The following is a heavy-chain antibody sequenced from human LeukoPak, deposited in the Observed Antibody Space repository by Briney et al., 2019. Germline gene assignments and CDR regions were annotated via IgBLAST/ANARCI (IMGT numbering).Heavy chain of an antibody. CDR3: ASLEATVVTPGAFDI. V-gene: IGHV4-61*02. J-gene: IGHJ3*02. CDR1: GGSISSGSYY. CDR2: IYTSGST. D-gene: IGHD4-23*01. Sequence: SETLSLTCTVSGGSISSGSYYWSWIRQPAGKGLEWIGRIYTSGSTNYNPSLKSRVTISVDTSKNQFSLKLSSVTAADTAVYYCASLEATVVTPGAFDIWGQGTMVTVSS.